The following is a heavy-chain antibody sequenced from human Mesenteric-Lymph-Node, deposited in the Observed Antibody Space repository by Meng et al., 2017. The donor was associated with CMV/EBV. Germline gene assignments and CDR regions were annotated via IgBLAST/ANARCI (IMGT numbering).Heavy chain of an antibody. CDR1: GCNFSSYA. D-gene: IGHD2-2*01. CDR3: AKGGCSGTSCLDY. CDR2: MRGSGGST. Sequence: ASGCNFSSYAMSWVRQAPGKGLEGVSAMRGSGGSTYYADSVKGRFTISRDNAKNTLYLQMTSLRAEDTAVYYCAKGGCSGTSCLDYWGQGTLVTVSS. J-gene: IGHJ4*02. V-gene: IGHV3-23*01.